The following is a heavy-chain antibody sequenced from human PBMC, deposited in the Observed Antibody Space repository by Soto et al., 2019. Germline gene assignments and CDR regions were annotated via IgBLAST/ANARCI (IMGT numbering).Heavy chain of an antibody. J-gene: IGHJ4*02. V-gene: IGHV3-72*01. D-gene: IGHD4-17*01. CDR3: AGDYGDY. CDR1: GFTFSDHH. CDR2: SRKKVDTYIM. Sequence: EVQVVESGGGLVQPGGSLRLSCAVSGFTFSDHHMDWVRQAPGKGLEWVGRSRKKVDTYIMEYAASVKGRFTFSRDDSKTSLYLQMNSLKTEDTAVYYCAGDYGDYWGQGTLVTVSS.